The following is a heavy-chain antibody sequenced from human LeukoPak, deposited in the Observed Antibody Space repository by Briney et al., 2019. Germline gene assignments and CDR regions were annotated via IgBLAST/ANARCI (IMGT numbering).Heavy chain of an antibody. J-gene: IGHJ6*03. CDR2: ITSSGSIT. Sequence: GGSLRLSCAASGFTFSSFEMNWVRQAPGKGLEWLSYITSSGSITHYADSVEGRFTISRDNAKNSLYLQMNSLRAEDTAVYYCARTGVDYGIFYYMDVWGKGTTVTISS. V-gene: IGHV3-48*03. CDR3: ARTGVDYGIFYYMDV. CDR1: GFTFSSFE. D-gene: IGHD4-17*01.